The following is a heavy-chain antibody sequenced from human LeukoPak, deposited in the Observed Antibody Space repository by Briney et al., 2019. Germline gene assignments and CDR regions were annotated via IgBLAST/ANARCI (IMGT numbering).Heavy chain of an antibody. CDR1: GGTFSSYA. CDR3: ARVDTAMVTGVISYYYYMDV. J-gene: IGHJ6*03. CDR2: IIPIFGTA. D-gene: IGHD5-18*01. V-gene: IGHV1-69*05. Sequence: SVKVSCKASGGTFSSYAISWVRQAPAQGLEWMGGIIPIFGTANYAQKFQGRVTITTDESTSTAYMELSSLRSEDTAVYYCARVDTAMVTGVISYYYYMDVWGKGTTVTVSS.